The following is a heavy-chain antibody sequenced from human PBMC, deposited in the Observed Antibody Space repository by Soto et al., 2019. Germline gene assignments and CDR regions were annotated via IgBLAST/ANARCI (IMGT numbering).Heavy chain of an antibody. CDR3: TPPWGY. CDR2: IRSKANNYAT. Sequence: EVQLVESGGGLVQPGGSLKLSCAASGFTFSGSAMHWVRQASGKGLEWVGRIRSKANNYATAYAASVKGRFSISRDDSMNTAYLEMNSLKTEDTAVYYCTPPWGYWGQGTLVTVSS. J-gene: IGHJ4*02. D-gene: IGHD3-16*01. V-gene: IGHV3-73*01. CDR1: GFTFSGSA.